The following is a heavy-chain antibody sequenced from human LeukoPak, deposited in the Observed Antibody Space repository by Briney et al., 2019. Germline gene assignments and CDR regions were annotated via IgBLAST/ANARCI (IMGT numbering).Heavy chain of an antibody. J-gene: IGHJ6*03. CDR3: ARGGYDILTGYYHLYYYYYMDV. D-gene: IGHD3-9*01. CDR2: INPNSGGT. Sequence: GASVKVSCKASGYAFTGYYMHWVRQAPGQGLEWMGWINPNSGGTNYAQKFQGRVTMTRDTSISTAYMELSRLRSDDTAVYYCARGGYDILTGYYHLYYYYYMDVWGKGTTVTISS. CDR1: GYAFTGYY. V-gene: IGHV1-2*02.